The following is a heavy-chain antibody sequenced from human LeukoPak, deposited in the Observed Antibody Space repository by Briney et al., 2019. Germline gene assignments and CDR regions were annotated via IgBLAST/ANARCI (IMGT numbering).Heavy chain of an antibody. CDR3: ARHAYCGGDCFGGAFEI. D-gene: IGHD2-21*02. J-gene: IGHJ3*02. CDR2: VYYSGST. Sequence: TSETLSLTCTVSGGSISYYYWSWIRQPPGKGLEWIGYVYYSGSTSYNPSLKSRVTISLDTSKHPFSLKLNSVTAADTAVYYCARHAYCGGDCFGGAFEIWGQGTMVTVSS. CDR1: GGSISYYY. V-gene: IGHV4-59*08.